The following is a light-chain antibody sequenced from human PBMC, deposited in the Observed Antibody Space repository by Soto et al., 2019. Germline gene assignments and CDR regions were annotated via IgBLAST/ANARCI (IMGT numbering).Light chain of an antibody. CDR1: QSISSW. Sequence: DIQMTQSPSTLSASVGDRVTITCRASQSISSWLPWYQQKPGKAPKLLIYKASSLESGVPSRFSGSGSGTEFTLTISCLQPDDFATYYCQQYNSYSYTFGQGTKLEIK. V-gene: IGKV1-5*03. CDR3: QQYNSYSYT. CDR2: KAS. J-gene: IGKJ2*01.